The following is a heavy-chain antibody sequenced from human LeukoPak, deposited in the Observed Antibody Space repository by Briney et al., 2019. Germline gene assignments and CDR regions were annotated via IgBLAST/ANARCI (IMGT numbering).Heavy chain of an antibody. J-gene: IGHJ5*02. D-gene: IGHD4-17*01. Sequence: SETLSLTCTVSGGSISSSSYWWGWIRQPPGKGLEWIGSIYYSGSTHYNPSLNSRVTISVDTSRNHFSLKVNSVTAADTAVYHCARLPTGFPNWFDPWGQGTLVTVSS. CDR2: IYYSGST. CDR3: ARLPTGFPNWFDP. V-gene: IGHV4-39*01. CDR1: GGSISSSSYW.